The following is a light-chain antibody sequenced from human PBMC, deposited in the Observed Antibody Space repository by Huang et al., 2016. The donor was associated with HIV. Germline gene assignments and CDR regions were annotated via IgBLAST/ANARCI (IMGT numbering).Light chain of an antibody. CDR3: KQGIKRWT. J-gene: IGKJ1*01. CDR2: ERS. Sequence: DIVMTQTPLSLSVTPGQPASISCKSSQSLLHSDGKTYLYWYVQRPGQSPQLLISERSSRFSEEPNRFSGSGSGTEFTLTISRVEGEDVGMYYCKQGIKRWTFGQGTSLEIK. CDR1: QSLLHSDGKTY. V-gene: IGKV2-29*02.